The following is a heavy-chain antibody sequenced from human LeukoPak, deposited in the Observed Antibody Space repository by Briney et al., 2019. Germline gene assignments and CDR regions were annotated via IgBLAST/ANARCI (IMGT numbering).Heavy chain of an antibody. V-gene: IGHV4-59*08. Sequence: SSETRSRTCTVSGGSISSYYWSWIRQPPGKGLEWIGYIYYSGSTNYNPSLKSRVTISVDTSKNQFSLKLSSVTAADTAVYYCARCRDGYNFLDYWGQGTLVTVSS. D-gene: IGHD5-24*01. CDR3: ARCRDGYNFLDY. CDR1: GGSISSYY. J-gene: IGHJ4*02. CDR2: IYYSGST.